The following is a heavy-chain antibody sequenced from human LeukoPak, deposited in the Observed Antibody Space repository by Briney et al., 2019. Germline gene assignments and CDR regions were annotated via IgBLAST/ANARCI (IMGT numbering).Heavy chain of an antibody. CDR2: INPSSGGT. J-gene: IGHJ4*02. CDR3: ARIQDIGYGLDY. D-gene: IGHD2-15*01. CDR1: GYTFTDYY. Sequence: GASVKVSCKASGYTFTDYYIHWVRQAPGQGLEWMGWINPSSGGTNYAQKFQGRVTMTRDTSISTAYMDLSRLRYDDTAVYYCARIQDIGYGLDYWGQGTLVTASS. V-gene: IGHV1-2*02.